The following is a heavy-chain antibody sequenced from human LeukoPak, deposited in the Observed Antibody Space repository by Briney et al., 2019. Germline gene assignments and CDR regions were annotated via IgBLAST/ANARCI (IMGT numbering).Heavy chain of an antibody. D-gene: IGHD6-13*01. CDR1: GYSISSGYY. CDR3: ASPRAERSTWYAVDY. Sequence: SETLSLTCTVSGYSISSGYYWAWIRQPPGKGLEWIGSMYYSGSTYYNPSLKSRVTISVDKSKNQFSLKLSSVTAADTAVYYCASPRAERSTWYAVDYWGQGTLVTVSA. V-gene: IGHV4-38-2*02. J-gene: IGHJ4*02. CDR2: MYYSGST.